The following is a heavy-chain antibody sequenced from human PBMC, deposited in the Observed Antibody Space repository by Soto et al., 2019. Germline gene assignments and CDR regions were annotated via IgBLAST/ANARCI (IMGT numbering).Heavy chain of an antibody. J-gene: IGHJ4*02. CDR1: GGSFSGYY. V-gene: IGHV4-34*01. CDR3: ARAYGDYGLDY. D-gene: IGHD4-17*01. Sequence: QVQLQQWGAGLLKPSETLSLTCAVYGGSFSGYYWSWIRQPPGKGLEWIGEINHSGSTNYNPSLKSQVPISVDTSKTQCSLKLSSVTAADTAGYYCARAYGDYGLDYCGKGTLVTVSS. CDR2: INHSGST.